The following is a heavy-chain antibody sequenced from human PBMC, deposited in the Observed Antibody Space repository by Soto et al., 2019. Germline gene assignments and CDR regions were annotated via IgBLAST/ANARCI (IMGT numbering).Heavy chain of an antibody. CDR3: ARVSDCSGGSCYSGAYMDV. Sequence: GASVKVSCKASGYTFTIYDINLVRQATGQGLEWMGWMNPNSGNTGYAQKFQGRVTMTRNTSISTAYMELSSLRSEDTAVYYCARVSDCSGGSCYSGAYMDVWGKGTTVTVS. CDR2: MNPNSGNT. CDR1: GYTFTIYD. V-gene: IGHV1-8*01. J-gene: IGHJ6*03. D-gene: IGHD2-15*01.